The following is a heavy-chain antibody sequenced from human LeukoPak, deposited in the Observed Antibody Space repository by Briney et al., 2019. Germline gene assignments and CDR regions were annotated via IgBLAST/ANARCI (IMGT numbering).Heavy chain of an antibody. Sequence: GGSLRLSCAASGFTFSNSALSWVRQAPGKGLEWVSSISSSSSYIYYADSVKGRFTISRDNAKNSLYLQMNSLRAEDTAVYYCAREGDYYDSSGYYSPSYWGQGTLVTVSS. J-gene: IGHJ4*02. D-gene: IGHD3-22*01. CDR2: ISSSSSYI. V-gene: IGHV3-21*01. CDR1: GFTFSNSA. CDR3: AREGDYYDSSGYYSPSY.